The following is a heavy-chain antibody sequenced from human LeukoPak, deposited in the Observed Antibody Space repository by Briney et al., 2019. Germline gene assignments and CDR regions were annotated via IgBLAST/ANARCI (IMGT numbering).Heavy chain of an antibody. D-gene: IGHD3-10*01. CDR2: IYYSGST. Sequence: KPSETLSLTCAVYGGSFSGYYWSWIRQPPGKGLEWIGSIYYSGSTYYNPSLKSRVTISVDTSKNQFSLKLSSVTAADTAVYYCARVSRGSGSTIDYWGQGTLVTVSS. V-gene: IGHV4-34*01. CDR3: ARVSRGSGSTIDY. CDR1: GGSFSGYY. J-gene: IGHJ4*02.